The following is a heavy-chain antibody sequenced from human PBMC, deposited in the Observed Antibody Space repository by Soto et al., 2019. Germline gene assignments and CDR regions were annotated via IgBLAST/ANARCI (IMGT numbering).Heavy chain of an antibody. CDR1: GGSISSGDYS. J-gene: IGHJ6*02. CDR3: ARAPAGPSPRWDV. Sequence: SETLSLTCAVSGGSISSGDYSWSWIRQPPGKGLEWIGYMYGAGLTYYNPSLKSRVTISVDKSKNQFSLNLSSVTAADTALYYCARAPAGPSPRWDVWGQGTTVTVSS. CDR2: MYGAGLT. V-gene: IGHV4-30-2*01. D-gene: IGHD3-10*01.